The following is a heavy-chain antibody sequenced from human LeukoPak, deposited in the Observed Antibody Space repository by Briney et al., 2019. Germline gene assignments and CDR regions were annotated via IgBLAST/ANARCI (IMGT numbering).Heavy chain of an antibody. D-gene: IGHD3-10*01. V-gene: IGHV4-34*01. CDR2: INHSGST. CDR3: ARYYGSGSYGFDP. CDR1: GGSFSGYY. J-gene: IGHJ5*02. Sequence: SETLSLTCAVYGGSFSGYYWSWIRQPPGKGLEWIGEINHSGSTNYNPSLKSRVTISVDTSKNQFSLNLSSVTAADTAVYYCARYYGSGSYGFDPWGRGTLVTVSS.